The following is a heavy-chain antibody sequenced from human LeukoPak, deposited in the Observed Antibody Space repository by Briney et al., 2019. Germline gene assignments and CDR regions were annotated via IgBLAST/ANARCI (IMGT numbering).Heavy chain of an antibody. Sequence: GGSLRLSCAASGFTFSTYAVNWVRQAPGKGLEWVSTISGSGDSTYYADSVKGRFTISRDNSKNTLYLQMNSLRAEDTAVYYCAKRPLGGDGYNYAGNYFDYWGQGTLVTVSS. CDR2: ISGSGDST. CDR3: AKRPLGGDGYNYAGNYFDY. J-gene: IGHJ4*02. D-gene: IGHD5-24*01. CDR1: GFTFSTYA. V-gene: IGHV3-23*01.